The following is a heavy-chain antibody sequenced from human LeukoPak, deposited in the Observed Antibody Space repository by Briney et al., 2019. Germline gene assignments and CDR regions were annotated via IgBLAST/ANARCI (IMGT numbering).Heavy chain of an antibody. CDR1: GFTVSSNY. Sequence: GGSLRLSCAASGFTVSSNYMSWVRQAPGKGLEWVSVIYSGGSTYYADSVKGRFTISRDNSRNTLYLQMNSLRAEDTAVYYCARGPTDYYDSSGYHHWGQGTLVTVSS. J-gene: IGHJ4*02. D-gene: IGHD3-22*01. V-gene: IGHV3-53*01. CDR3: ARGPTDYYDSSGYHH. CDR2: IYSGGST.